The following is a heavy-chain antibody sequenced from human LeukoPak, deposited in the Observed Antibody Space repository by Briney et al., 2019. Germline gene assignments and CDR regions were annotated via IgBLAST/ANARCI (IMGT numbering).Heavy chain of an antibody. Sequence: GGSLRLSSAASGFTFSSYWMHWVRQAPGKGLVWVSRINSDGSSTSYADSVKGRFTISRDNAKNTLYLQMNSLRAEDTAVYYCARGSTTVVSLLVYWGQGTLVTVSS. J-gene: IGHJ4*02. CDR3: ARGSTTVVSLLVY. D-gene: IGHD4-23*01. V-gene: IGHV3-74*01. CDR1: GFTFSSYW. CDR2: INSDGSST.